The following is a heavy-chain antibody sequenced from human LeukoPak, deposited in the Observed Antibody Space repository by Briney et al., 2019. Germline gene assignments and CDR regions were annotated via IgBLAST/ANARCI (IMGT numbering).Heavy chain of an antibody. CDR1: GFTFSSYS. CDR2: ISSSSSYI. Sequence: GGSLRLSCAASGFTFSSYSMNWVRQAPGKGLEWVSPISSSSSYIYYADSVKGRFAISRDNAKNSLYLQMNSLRAEDTAVYYCARDRYYYDSSGNDAFDIWGQGTMVTVSS. CDR3: ARDRYYYDSSGNDAFDI. V-gene: IGHV3-21*01. J-gene: IGHJ3*02. D-gene: IGHD3-22*01.